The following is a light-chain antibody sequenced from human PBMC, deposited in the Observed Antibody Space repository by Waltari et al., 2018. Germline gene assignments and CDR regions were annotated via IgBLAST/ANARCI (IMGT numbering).Light chain of an antibody. V-gene: IGKV1-17*01. Sequence: DIQMTQSPSSLSSSVGDRVTITCRASQEIGNDLGWYQHKPGKAPQRLISSASTLQSGVPSRFSGSRSGTEFTLTITSLQPEDFATYYCLQYNSYPQTFGQGTKVEFK. J-gene: IGKJ1*01. CDR2: SAS. CDR1: QEIGND. CDR3: LQYNSYPQT.